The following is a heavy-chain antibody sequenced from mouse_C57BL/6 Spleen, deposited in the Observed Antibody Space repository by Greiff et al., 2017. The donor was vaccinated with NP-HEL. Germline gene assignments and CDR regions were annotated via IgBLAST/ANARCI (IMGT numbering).Heavy chain of an antibody. J-gene: IGHJ4*01. Sequence: VQLVESGPGLVAPSPSLSITCTVSGFSLTSYGVHWVRQPPGKGLEWLVVIWSDGSTTYNSALKSRLSISKDNSKSQVFLKMNSLQTDDTAMYYCARHKDGSSLYAMDYWGQGTSVTVSS. V-gene: IGHV2-6-1*01. D-gene: IGHD1-1*01. CDR1: GFSLTSYG. CDR2: IWSDGST. CDR3: ARHKDGSSLYAMDY.